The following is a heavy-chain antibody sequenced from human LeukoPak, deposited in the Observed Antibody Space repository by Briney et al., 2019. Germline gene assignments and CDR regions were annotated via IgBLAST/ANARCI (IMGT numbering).Heavy chain of an antibody. V-gene: IGHV3-48*02. CDR1: GFTFSDYN. J-gene: IGHJ5*02. CDR3: ARVLLRSRLGNWFDP. Sequence: GGSLRLSCVASGFTFSDYNMNWVRQAPGKGLEWVSYISSSSTIVYYAGSVKGRFTISRDNAKSSLYLQMNSLRDEDTAVYYCARVLLRSRLGNWFDPWGQGTLVTVSS. CDR2: ISSSSTIV. D-gene: IGHD2-21*01.